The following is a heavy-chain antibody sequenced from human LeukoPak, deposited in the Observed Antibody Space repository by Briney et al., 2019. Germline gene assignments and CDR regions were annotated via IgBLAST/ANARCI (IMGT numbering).Heavy chain of an antibody. V-gene: IGHV3-74*01. CDR3: ARDPPGYSYGRTNHFDY. CDR1: GFTLSSYW. J-gene: IGHJ4*02. D-gene: IGHD5-18*01. Sequence: GGSLRLSCAASGFTLSSYWMHWVRQAPGKGLVWVSRINSDGSSTSYADSVKGRFTISRDNAKNTLYLQMNSLRAEDTAVYYCARDPPGYSYGRTNHFDYWGQGTLVTVSS. CDR2: INSDGSST.